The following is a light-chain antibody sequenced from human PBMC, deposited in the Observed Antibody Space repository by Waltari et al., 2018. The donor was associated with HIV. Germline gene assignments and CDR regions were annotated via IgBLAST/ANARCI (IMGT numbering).Light chain of an antibody. V-gene: IGKV1-16*02. CDR3: QQYKSYPLT. CDR2: AAS. Sequence: DIQMTQSPSSLSASVGDRVTITCRASQDIVNYLDWFQQKPGEAPKSLIYAASSLQRGVPSKFRGSGSGTDFTLTIDTLHSEDSATYYCQQYKSYPLTFGQGTRLEIK. J-gene: IGKJ5*01. CDR1: QDIVNY.